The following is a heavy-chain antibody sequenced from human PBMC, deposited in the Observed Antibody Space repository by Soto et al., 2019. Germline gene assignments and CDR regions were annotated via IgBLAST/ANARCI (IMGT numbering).Heavy chain of an antibody. Sequence: PGGSLRLSCAASGFTFSNAWMNWVRQAPGKGLEWVGRIKSKTDGGTTDYAAPVKGRFTISRDDPKNTLYLQMNSLKTEDTAVYYCTTEGELWLPAPYGMDVWGQGTTVTVSS. J-gene: IGHJ6*02. D-gene: IGHD5-18*01. CDR2: IKSKTDGGTT. CDR1: GFTFSNAW. CDR3: TTEGELWLPAPYGMDV. V-gene: IGHV3-15*07.